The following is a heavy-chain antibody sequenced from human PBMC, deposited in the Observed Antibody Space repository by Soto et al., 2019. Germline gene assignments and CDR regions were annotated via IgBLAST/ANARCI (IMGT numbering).Heavy chain of an antibody. Sequence: QVQLVESGGGVVQPGRSLRLSCAASGFTFSSYAMHWVRQAPGKGLEWVAVISYDGSNKYYADSVKGRFTISRDNSKNTLYLQMNSLRAEDTAVYYCASHHIVGAYNWFDPWGQGTLVTVSS. CDR2: ISYDGSNK. CDR1: GFTFSSYA. CDR3: ASHHIVGAYNWFDP. V-gene: IGHV3-30-3*01. D-gene: IGHD1-26*01. J-gene: IGHJ5*02.